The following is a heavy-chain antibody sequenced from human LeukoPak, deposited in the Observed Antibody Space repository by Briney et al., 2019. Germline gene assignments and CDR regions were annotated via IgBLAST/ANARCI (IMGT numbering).Heavy chain of an antibody. V-gene: IGHV1-69*04. CDR3: ARDQGLTAPPPYGLDV. CDR2: IIPVLNIT. J-gene: IGHJ6*02. Sequence: GASVQVSCKTSGGTFSTSAITWVRQAPGQGLEWMGRIIPVLNITTYAQRFQGRVTITADTSTSTVYMELSSLRSEETAVYYCARDQGLTAPPPYGLDVWGQGTTVTVSS. CDR1: GGTFSTSA. D-gene: IGHD5-18*01.